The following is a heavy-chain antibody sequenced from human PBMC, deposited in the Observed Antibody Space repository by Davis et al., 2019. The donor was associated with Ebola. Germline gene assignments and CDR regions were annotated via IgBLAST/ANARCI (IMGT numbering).Heavy chain of an antibody. Sequence: GGSLRLSCAASGFTFSSYAMSWVRQAPGKGLEWVSAIRGSGGSTYYADSVKGRFTISRDNSKNTLYLQMNSLRAEDTAVYYCAKGSYSSSFLYYYYYGMDVWGQGTTVTVSS. CDR3: AKGSYSSSFLYYYYYGMDV. CDR1: GFTFSSYA. CDR2: IRGSGGST. V-gene: IGHV3-23*01. J-gene: IGHJ6*02. D-gene: IGHD6-6*01.